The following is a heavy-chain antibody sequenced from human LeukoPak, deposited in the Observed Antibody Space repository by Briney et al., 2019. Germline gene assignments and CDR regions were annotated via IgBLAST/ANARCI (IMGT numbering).Heavy chain of an antibody. J-gene: IGHJ6*02. D-gene: IGHD2-2*01. Sequence: GSSVKVSCKASGGTFSSYTISWVRRAPGQGLEWMGRIIPILGIANYAQKFQGRVTITADKSTSTAYMELSSLRSEDTAVYYCARDYCSSTSCPRRYYYYYGMDVWGQGTTVTVSS. V-gene: IGHV1-69*04. CDR3: ARDYCSSTSCPRRYYYYYGMDV. CDR1: GGTFSSYT. CDR2: IIPILGIA.